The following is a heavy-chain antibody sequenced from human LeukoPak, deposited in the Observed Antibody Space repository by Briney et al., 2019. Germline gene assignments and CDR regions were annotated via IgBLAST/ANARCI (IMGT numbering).Heavy chain of an antibody. CDR2: ISGSGGST. CDR3: AKEKFYYYGSGSYLY. D-gene: IGHD3-10*01. J-gene: IGHJ4*02. CDR1: GFTFSSYA. Sequence: GGSLRLSCAASGFTFSSYAMSWVRQAPGKGLEWVSAISGSGGSTYYADSVKGRFTISRDNSKNTLYQQMNSLRAEDTAVYYCAKEKFYYYGSGSYLYWGQGTLVTVSS. V-gene: IGHV3-23*01.